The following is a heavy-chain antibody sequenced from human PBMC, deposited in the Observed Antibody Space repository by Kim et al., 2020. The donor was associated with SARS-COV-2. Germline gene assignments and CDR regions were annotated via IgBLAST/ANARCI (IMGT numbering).Heavy chain of an antibody. V-gene: IGHV4-59*01. Sequence: SETLSLTCTVSGGSISSYYWSWIRQPPGKGLEWIGYIYYSGSTNYNPSLKSRVTISVDTSKNQFSLKLSSVTAADTAVYYCAEHYSSSSFDYWGQGTLVTVSS. CDR3: AEHYSSSSFDY. J-gene: IGHJ4*02. CDR1: GGSISSYY. CDR2: IYYSGST. D-gene: IGHD6-6*01.